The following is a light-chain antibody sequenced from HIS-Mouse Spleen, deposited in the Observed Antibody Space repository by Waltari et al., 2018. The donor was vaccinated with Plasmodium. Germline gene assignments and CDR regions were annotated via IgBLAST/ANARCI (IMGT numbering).Light chain of an antibody. CDR3: QQYGSSPYT. Sequence: EIVLTQSPGTLSLSPGERATLSCRASQSVSRSYLAWYQQKPGQAPRLLIYGASSRATGIPDRCSGSGSGTDFTLTISRLEPEDCAVYYCQQYGSSPYTFGQGTKLEIK. J-gene: IGKJ2*01. CDR2: GAS. CDR1: QSVSRSY. V-gene: IGKV3-20*01.